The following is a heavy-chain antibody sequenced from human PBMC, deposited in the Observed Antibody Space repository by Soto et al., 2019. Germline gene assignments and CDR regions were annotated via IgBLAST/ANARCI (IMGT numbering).Heavy chain of an antibody. V-gene: IGHV4-31*03. Sequence: SETLSLTCTVSGGSISSGGYYWSWIRQHPGKGLEWIGYIYYSGSTYYNPSLKSRVTISVDTSKNQFSLKLSSVTAADTAVYYCAREYYYDSSGYKYYYYGMDVWGQGTTVTVSS. CDR1: GGSISSGGYY. J-gene: IGHJ6*02. CDR2: IYYSGST. CDR3: AREYYYDSSGYKYYYYGMDV. D-gene: IGHD3-22*01.